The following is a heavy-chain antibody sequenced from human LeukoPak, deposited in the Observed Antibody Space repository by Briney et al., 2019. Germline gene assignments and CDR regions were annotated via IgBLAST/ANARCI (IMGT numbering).Heavy chain of an antibody. V-gene: IGHV4-34*01. CDR3: ARDGSILTGYLHFDY. CDR2: INHSGST. CDR1: GGSFSGYY. Sequence: SETLSLTCAVYGGSFSGYYWSWIRQPPGKGLEWIGEINHSGSTNYNPSLKSRVTISVDTSKNQFSLKLSSVTAADTAVYYCARDGSILTGYLHFDYWGQGTLVTVSS. D-gene: IGHD3-9*01. J-gene: IGHJ4*02.